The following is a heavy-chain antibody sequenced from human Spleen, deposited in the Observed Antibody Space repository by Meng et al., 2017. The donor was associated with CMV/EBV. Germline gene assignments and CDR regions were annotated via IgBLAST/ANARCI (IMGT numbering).Heavy chain of an antibody. J-gene: IGHJ5*02. CDR3: AREESYYYDSSVVVDP. CDR1: GSVSSGSYY. Sequence: GSVSSGSYYWSWIRQPPGKGLEWIGYIYYSGSTNYNPSLKSRVTISVDTSKNQFSLKLSSVTAADTAVYYCAREESYYYDSSVVVDPWGQGTLVTVSS. D-gene: IGHD3-22*01. V-gene: IGHV4-61*01. CDR2: IYYSGST.